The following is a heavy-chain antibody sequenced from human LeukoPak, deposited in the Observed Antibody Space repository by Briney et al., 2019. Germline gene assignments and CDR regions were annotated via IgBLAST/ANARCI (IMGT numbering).Heavy chain of an antibody. CDR2: ISNSGGST. D-gene: IGHD6-13*01. Sequence: PGGSLRLSCAASGFTFSNYGMTWVRQAPGKGLEWVSFISNSGGSTYYADSVKGRFTISRDNSKNTLYIQMNSHRAEDTAVYYCAKRAMGSSWSSLDYWGQGTLVTVSS. CDR3: AKRAMGSSWSSLDY. J-gene: IGHJ4*02. V-gene: IGHV3-23*01. CDR1: GFTFSNYG.